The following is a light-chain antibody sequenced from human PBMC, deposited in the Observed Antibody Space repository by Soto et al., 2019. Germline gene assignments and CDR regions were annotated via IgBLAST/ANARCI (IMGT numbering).Light chain of an antibody. CDR1: QSLNSW. Sequence: DIQMTQSPSPLSASVGDRVSITCRASQSLNSWLAWYQQKPGKAPKLLIYKASTLESGVPSRFSGSGSGTEFTLTISSLQPDDFATYYCQQYNTYSFGQGTKLEIK. J-gene: IGKJ2*01. V-gene: IGKV1-5*03. CDR2: KAS. CDR3: QQYNTYS.